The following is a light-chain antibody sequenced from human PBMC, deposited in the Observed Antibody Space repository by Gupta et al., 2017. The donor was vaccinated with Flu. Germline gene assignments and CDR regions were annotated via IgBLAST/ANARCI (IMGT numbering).Light chain of an antibody. V-gene: IGKV1-5*03. Sequence: PSSLSASVGDRVTIACRASQSISGWLAWYQQKPGRAPKLLIYQTSTLESGVTSRFSGSGSGTEFSLTISSLQPDDFANYYCQQYKDYPTTFGQGTRLEIK. CDR2: QTS. J-gene: IGKJ5*01. CDR1: QSISGW. CDR3: QQYKDYPTT.